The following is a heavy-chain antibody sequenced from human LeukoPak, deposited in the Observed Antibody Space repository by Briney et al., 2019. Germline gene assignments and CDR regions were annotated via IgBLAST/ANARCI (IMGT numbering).Heavy chain of an antibody. V-gene: IGHV4-39*07. CDR1: GGSISGSSYY. Sequence: SETLSLTCTVSGGSISGSSYYWGWIRQPPGKGLEWIGSIYYSGSTYYNPSLKSRVTISVDTSKNQFSLKLSSVTAADTAVYYCARAHGIRSWFFDYYYYYMDVWGKGTTVTVSS. J-gene: IGHJ6*03. CDR2: IYYSGST. CDR3: ARAHGIRSWFFDYYYYYMDV. D-gene: IGHD6-13*01.